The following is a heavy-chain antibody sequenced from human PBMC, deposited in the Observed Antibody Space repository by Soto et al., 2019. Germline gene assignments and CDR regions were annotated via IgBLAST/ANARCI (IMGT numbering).Heavy chain of an antibody. Sequence: QVHLVQSGAEVKKPGSSVKVSCTASGGTFGSYTVTWVRQAPGQGLEWMGEIIPMFGTASYAQKFQGRVTLTADKSTTTAHMEVRSPSSDEPAVYFCARQRAMPPHFYSGMDVWGQGTTVTVSS. CDR1: GGTFGSYT. J-gene: IGHJ6*02. CDR2: IIPMFGTA. D-gene: IGHD2-2*01. V-gene: IGHV1-69*06. CDR3: ARQRAMPPHFYSGMDV.